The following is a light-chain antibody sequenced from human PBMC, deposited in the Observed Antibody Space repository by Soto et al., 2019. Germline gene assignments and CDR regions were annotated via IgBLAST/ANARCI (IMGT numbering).Light chain of an antibody. Sequence: EIVRTQSPATLSGSAGERATLSCRASQSVSSNLAWYQQKPGQAPRLLIYGASTRATGIPARFSGSGSGTEFTLTISSLQSEDFAVYYCQQYNNWPPVRAFGQGTKVDIK. J-gene: IGKJ1*01. CDR2: GAS. V-gene: IGKV3-15*01. CDR1: QSVSSN. CDR3: QQYNNWPPVRA.